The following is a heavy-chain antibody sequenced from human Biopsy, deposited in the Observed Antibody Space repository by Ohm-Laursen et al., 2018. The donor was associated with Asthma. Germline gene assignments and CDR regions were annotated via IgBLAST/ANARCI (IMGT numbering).Heavy chain of an antibody. D-gene: IGHD2-8*01. V-gene: IGHV4-34*01. J-gene: IGHJ6*02. Sequence: SETLSLTCVLNRGPFRGYVWAWIRQPPGKGLEWIGEIPQGGATTVNPSLKSRVTISKDPSKSQLYLSLRSLTAADTAVYYCASGPQWSGLDIWGQGTTVTVSS. CDR3: ASGPQWSGLDI. CDR1: RGPFRGYV. CDR2: IPQGGAT.